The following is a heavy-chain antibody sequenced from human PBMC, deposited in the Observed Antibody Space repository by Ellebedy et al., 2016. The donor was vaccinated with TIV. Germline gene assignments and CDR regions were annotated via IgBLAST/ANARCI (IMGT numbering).Heavy chain of an antibody. CDR1: GFTFSSYA. V-gene: IGHV3-21*06. D-gene: IGHD3-22*01. Sequence: GGSLRLXCAASGFTFSSYAMTWVRQAPGKGLQWVSSITSNGNYIYYEDSLKGRFTISRDNAKNTLYLQMNSLRADDTAVYYCARDRQTHYNSGCGYWGQGSLAIVSS. J-gene: IGHJ4*02. CDR3: ARDRQTHYNSGCGY. CDR2: ITSNGNYI.